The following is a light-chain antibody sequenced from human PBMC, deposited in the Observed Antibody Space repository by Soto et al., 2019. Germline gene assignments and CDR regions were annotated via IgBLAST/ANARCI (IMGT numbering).Light chain of an antibody. V-gene: IGLV2-14*03. J-gene: IGLJ2*01. CDR3: TSWTTSTTMI. CDR1: SSDIGAYNF. CDR2: DVN. Sequence: QSALTQPASVSGSPGQSITISCTGTSSDIGAYNFVSWYQQQPGKAPKLMLYDVNIRPSGVSNRFSGSKSGNTASLTISGLQAEDEADYYCTSWTTSTTMIFGGGTNLTVL.